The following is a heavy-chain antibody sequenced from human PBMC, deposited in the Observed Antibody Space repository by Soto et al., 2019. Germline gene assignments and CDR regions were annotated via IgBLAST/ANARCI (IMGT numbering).Heavy chain of an antibody. D-gene: IGHD5-18*01. V-gene: IGHV1-46*01. CDR3: ALFSDTAMDYYYYYMDV. CDR1: GYTFTSYY. Sequence: ASVKVSCKASGYTFTSYYMHWVRQAPGQGLEWMGIINPSGGSTSYAQKFQGRVTMTRDTSTSTVYMELRSLRSDDTAVYYCALFSDTAMDYYYYYMDVWGKGTTVTVSS. J-gene: IGHJ6*03. CDR2: INPSGGST.